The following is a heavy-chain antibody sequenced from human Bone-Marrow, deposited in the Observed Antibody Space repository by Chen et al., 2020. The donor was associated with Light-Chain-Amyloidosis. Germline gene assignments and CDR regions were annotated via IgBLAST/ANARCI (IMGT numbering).Heavy chain of an antibody. CDR1: GFTFSNYA. Sequence: EVQLLESGGGLVQPGESLRLSCVASGFTFSNYAMNWVRQAPGKGLEWVSSISGSGVNIYYADSCKGRFSISRDSSKNPLYLQSSRLRAEDTAVYYCAPPPPVGRLGEFLSYFDYWGQGTLVTVSS. D-gene: IGHD3-16*01. CDR3: APPPPVGRLGEFLSYFDY. J-gene: IGHJ4*02. V-gene: IGHV3-23*01. CDR2: ISGSGVNI.